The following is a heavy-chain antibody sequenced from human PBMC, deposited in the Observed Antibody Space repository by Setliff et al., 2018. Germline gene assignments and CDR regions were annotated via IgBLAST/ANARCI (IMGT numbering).Heavy chain of an antibody. V-gene: IGHV1-18*01. CDR2: ISPANGNT. J-gene: IGHJ3*01. CDR3: ATDHYNRFDV. Sequence: GASVKVSCKASGYNFISYGISWVRQAPGQGLEWMGWISPANGNTNYIQRFQDRVTMTIDTSTSTIYVELRSLRSDDTAVYYCATDHYNRFDVWGQGTMVTVSS. CDR1: GYNFISYG. D-gene: IGHD4-4*01.